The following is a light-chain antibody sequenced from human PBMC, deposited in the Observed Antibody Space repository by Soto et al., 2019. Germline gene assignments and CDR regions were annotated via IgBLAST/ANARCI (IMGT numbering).Light chain of an antibody. J-gene: IGLJ1*01. CDR2: EVN. CDR3: SSYAGNNNLYV. V-gene: IGLV2-8*01. Sequence: QSVLTQPASVSGSPGQSITISCTGTSSDVGGYNYVSWHQQHPGKAPKLMIYEVNKRPAGVPDRFSGSKSGIMASLTVSGLQAEDEADYYCSSYAGNNNLYVFGTGTKVTVL. CDR1: SSDVGGYNY.